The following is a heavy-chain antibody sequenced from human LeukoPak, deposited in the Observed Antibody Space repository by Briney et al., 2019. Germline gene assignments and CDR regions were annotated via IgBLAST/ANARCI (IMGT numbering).Heavy chain of an antibody. CDR2: IKQDGNEK. CDR3: ARAPRRCSGGSCYSSTFDY. Sequence: GGSLRLSCTASGFTFSTFWMSWVRQAPGKGLEWVANIKQDGNEKYYVDSVKGRFTISRDNAKNSLYLQMNSLRVEYTAVYYCARAPRRCSGGSCYSSTFDYWGQGALVTVS. J-gene: IGHJ4*02. V-gene: IGHV3-7*01. CDR1: GFTFSTFW. D-gene: IGHD2-15*01.